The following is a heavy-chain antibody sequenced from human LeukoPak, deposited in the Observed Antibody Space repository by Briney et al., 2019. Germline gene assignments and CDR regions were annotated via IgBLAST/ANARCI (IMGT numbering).Heavy chain of an antibody. J-gene: IGHJ4*02. CDR3: ARGWGYFDS. V-gene: IGHV4-59*01. CDR2: IYYSGST. Sequence: PSETLSLTCTVSGGSITSYYWSWIRQPPGKGLEWIGDIYYSGSTNYNPSLKSRVTIPVDTSKTQFSLKLSSVTAADAAVYSCARGWGYFDSWGQGTLVTVSS. D-gene: IGHD7-27*01. CDR1: GGSITSYY.